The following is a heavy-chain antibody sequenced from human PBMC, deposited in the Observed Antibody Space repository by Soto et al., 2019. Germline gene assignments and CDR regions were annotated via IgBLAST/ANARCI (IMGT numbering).Heavy chain of an antibody. D-gene: IGHD6-19*01. CDR3: ARDRPGSLGGSSGGFEPLY. CDR1: GGTFSSYA. Sequence: QVQLVQSGAEVKKPGSSVKVSCKASGGTFSSYAISWVRQAPGQGLEWMGGIIPIFGTANYAQKFQGRVTITADEATSTAYRERSSLRADDTAVYDGARDRPGSLGGSSGGFEPLYWGQGTLVTVSS. CDR2: IIPIFGTA. J-gene: IGHJ4*02. V-gene: IGHV1-69*01.